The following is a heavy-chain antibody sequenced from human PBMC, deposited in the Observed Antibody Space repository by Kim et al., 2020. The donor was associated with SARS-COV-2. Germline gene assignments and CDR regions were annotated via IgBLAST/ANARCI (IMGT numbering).Heavy chain of an antibody. V-gene: IGHV3-30*01. D-gene: IGHD1-26*01. Sequence: GGSLRLSCAASGFTFSDYAMNWVRQAPGKGLEWVAVVAHDSRIQYYADSVKGRFTISRDNCKNTLYLQMNSLRGEDSAVYYCARGGGSESTHYYFHIDV. CDR1: GFTFSDYA. CDR2: VAHDSRIQ. CDR3: ARGGGSESTHYYFHIDV. J-gene: IGHJ6*03.